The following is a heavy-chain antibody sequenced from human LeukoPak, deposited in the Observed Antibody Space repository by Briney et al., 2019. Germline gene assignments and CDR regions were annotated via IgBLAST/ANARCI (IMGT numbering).Heavy chain of an antibody. D-gene: IGHD2-2*02. CDR3: AREIPHCSSTSCYRTYGMDV. CDR1: GYTFTGYY. Sequence: ASVKVSCKASGYTFTGYYLHWVRQAPGQGLGWMGWINPNSGGTNYAQKFQGRVTMTRDTSISTAYMDLSRLRSDDTAVYYCAREIPHCSSTSCYRTYGMDVWGQGTTVTVSS. J-gene: IGHJ6*02. V-gene: IGHV1-2*02. CDR2: INPNSGGT.